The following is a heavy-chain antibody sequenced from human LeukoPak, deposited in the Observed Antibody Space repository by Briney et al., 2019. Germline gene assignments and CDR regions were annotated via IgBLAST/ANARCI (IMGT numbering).Heavy chain of an antibody. CDR2: IKQDRSEK. D-gene: IGHD3-3*01. V-gene: IGHV3-7*01. J-gene: IGHJ6*03. Sequence: RGSLRLSCAASGFTFSSYWMSWVRQAPGKGLEWVANIKQDRSEKYYVDSVKGRFTISRDNAKNSLYLQMNSLRAEDTAVYYCARELLPSTTIFGVVIGGMDVWGKGTTVTVSS. CDR1: GFTFSSYW. CDR3: ARELLPSTTIFGVVIGGMDV.